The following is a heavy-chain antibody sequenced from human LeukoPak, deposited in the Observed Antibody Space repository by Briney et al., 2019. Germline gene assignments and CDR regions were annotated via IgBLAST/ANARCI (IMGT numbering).Heavy chain of an antibody. D-gene: IGHD2-2*01. CDR1: GFTFSSYA. Sequence: GGSLRLSCAASGFTFSSYAMSWVRQAPGKGLEWVSAISCSGGSTYYADSVKGRFTISRDNSKNTLYLQMNSLRAEDTAVYYCAKLPRGYCSSTSCSYFDYWGQGTLVTISS. J-gene: IGHJ4*01. CDR2: ISCSGGST. CDR3: AKLPRGYCSSTSCSYFDY. V-gene: IGHV3-23*01.